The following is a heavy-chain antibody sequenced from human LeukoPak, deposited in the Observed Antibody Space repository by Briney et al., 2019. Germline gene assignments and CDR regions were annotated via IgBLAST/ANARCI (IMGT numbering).Heavy chain of an antibody. CDR2: MYYSGST. Sequence: SETLSLTCTVSGGSISSYYWSWIRQPPGKGLEWIGYMYYSGSTNYNPSLKSRVTISVDTSKNQFSLKLSSVTAADTAVYYCARNYDILTGYYSYYYYYMDAWGKGTTVTVSS. V-gene: IGHV4-59*01. CDR3: ARNYDILTGYYSYYYYYMDA. D-gene: IGHD3-9*01. J-gene: IGHJ6*03. CDR1: GGSISSYY.